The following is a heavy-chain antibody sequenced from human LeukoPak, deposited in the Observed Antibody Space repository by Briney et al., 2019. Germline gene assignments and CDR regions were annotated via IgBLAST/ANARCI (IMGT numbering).Heavy chain of an antibody. CDR2: IYPGDSDT. Sequence: GASLQISCKGSGYIFTNYWIGWVRQLPGKGLEWMGIIYPGDSDTRYSPSFQGQVTISADKSINTSCVQWSSVKASDTASYFCARYKYSYGYNYWGQGTLLTVSS. J-gene: IGHJ4*02. V-gene: IGHV5-51*01. CDR1: GYIFTNYW. D-gene: IGHD5-18*01. CDR3: ARYKYSYGYNY.